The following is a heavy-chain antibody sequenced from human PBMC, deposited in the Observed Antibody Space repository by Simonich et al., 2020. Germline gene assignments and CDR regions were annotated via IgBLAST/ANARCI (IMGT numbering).Heavy chain of an antibody. CDR2: ISSSSSTI. CDR3: ARDSSYYAFDI. Sequence: EVQLVESGGGLVQTGGSLRLSCAASGFTFSSYSMNWVRQAPGKGLEWVSYISSSSSTIYYADSVKGRFTISRDNAKNSLYLQMNSLRAEDTAVYYCARDSSYYAFDIWGQGTMVTVSS. CDR1: GFTFSSYS. J-gene: IGHJ3*02. V-gene: IGHV3-48*01. D-gene: IGHD5-12*01.